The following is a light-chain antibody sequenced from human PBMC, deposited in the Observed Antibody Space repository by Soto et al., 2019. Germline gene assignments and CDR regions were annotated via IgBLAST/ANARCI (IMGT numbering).Light chain of an antibody. V-gene: IGKV1-39*01. CDR2: AAS. J-gene: IGKJ1*01. CDR3: QQSYGTPPWT. Sequence: DIQMTQSPSSLSASVGDRVTITCRASQSISSYLNWYQQKPGKAPKLLIYAASSLQSGVPSRFSGSGSGTDFTLTISSLQPEDFATYYCQQSYGTPPWTFGQGTKV. CDR1: QSISSY.